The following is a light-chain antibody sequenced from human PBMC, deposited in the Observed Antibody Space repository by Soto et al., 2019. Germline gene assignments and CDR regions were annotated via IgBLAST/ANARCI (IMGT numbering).Light chain of an antibody. V-gene: IGKV3D-20*02. CDR3: XXXXXXXQT. CDR1: QSVSYY. J-gene: IGKJ1*01. CDR2: DAS. Sequence: IVLTQFPGTLSLSPGERATLSCWASQSVSYYLAWYQQNPGQAPRLLIYDASRRATGVPDRFSDSGSRTDFPLTITRLAXEDFAVYXXXXXXXXXQTFSQGTKVDIK.